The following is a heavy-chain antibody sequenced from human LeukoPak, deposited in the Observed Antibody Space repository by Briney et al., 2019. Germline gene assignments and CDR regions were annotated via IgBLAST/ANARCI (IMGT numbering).Heavy chain of an antibody. Sequence: SVKVSCKASGGTFSSYAISWVQQAPGQGLEWMGRIIPILGIANYAQKFQGRVTITADKSTSTAYMELSSLRSEDTAVYYCARDSGYAIPYFDYWGQGTLVTVSS. J-gene: IGHJ4*02. CDR3: ARDSGYAIPYFDY. D-gene: IGHD5-12*01. CDR2: IIPILGIA. V-gene: IGHV1-69*04. CDR1: GGTFSSYA.